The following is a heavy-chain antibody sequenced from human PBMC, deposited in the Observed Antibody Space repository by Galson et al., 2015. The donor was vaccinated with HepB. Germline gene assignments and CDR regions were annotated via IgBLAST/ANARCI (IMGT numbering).Heavy chain of an antibody. D-gene: IGHD5-18*01. Sequence: SVKVSCKASGYTFSNHGINWVRQAPGQGLEWMGRINTYTGNTHYAQNLQGRVIMTTDTSTSTAYMELKSLRSDDTAVYYCARSGYSSALYFLDWGQGPLVTVSS. J-gene: IGHJ1*01. V-gene: IGHV1-18*01. CDR2: INTYTGNT. CDR3: ARSGYSSALYFLD. CDR1: GYTFSNHG.